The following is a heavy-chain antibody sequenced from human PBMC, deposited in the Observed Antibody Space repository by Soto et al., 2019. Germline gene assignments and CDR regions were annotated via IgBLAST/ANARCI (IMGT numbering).Heavy chain of an antibody. V-gene: IGHV1-69*08. CDR3: ARDRHRYYDNSGDAFDI. J-gene: IGHJ3*02. CDR2: VIPMLGIT. CDR1: GGTFSSYT. D-gene: IGHD3-22*01. Sequence: QVQLVQSGAEVKKPGSSVNVSCKASGGTFSSYTVNWVRQAPGQGLEWMGRVIPMLGITNYEQKFQGRVTITADKSTSTAYMELSSLRSEDTAVYYCARDRHRYYDNSGDAFDIWGQGTMVAVSS.